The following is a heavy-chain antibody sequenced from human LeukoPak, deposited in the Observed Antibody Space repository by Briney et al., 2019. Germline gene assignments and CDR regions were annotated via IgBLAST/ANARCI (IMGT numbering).Heavy chain of an antibody. CDR3: ASLYYYDSSGYYPNDY. CDR1: GFTFSSYW. V-gene: IGHV3-66*01. D-gene: IGHD3-22*01. Sequence: GGSLRLSCAASGFTFSSYWMSWVRQAPGKGLEWVSVIYSGGSTYYADSVKGRFTISRDNSKNTLYLQMNSLRAEDTAVYYCASLYYYDSSGYYPNDYWGQGTLVTVSS. CDR2: IYSGGST. J-gene: IGHJ4*02.